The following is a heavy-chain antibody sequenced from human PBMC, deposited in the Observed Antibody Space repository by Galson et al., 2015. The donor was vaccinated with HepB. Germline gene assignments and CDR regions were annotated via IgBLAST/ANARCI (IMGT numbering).Heavy chain of an antibody. V-gene: IGHV1-69*10. CDR1: GGTFSRYA. J-gene: IGHJ4*02. CDR2: IIPIFGIA. CDR3: ARGDRDGYNAFDY. Sequence: SVKVSCKASGGTFSRYAISWVRQAPGQGLEWMGGIIPIFGIANYAQKSQGRVTITADKSTTTAYMELSSLRSEDTAVYYCARGDRDGYNAFDYWGQGTLVTVSS. D-gene: IGHD5-24*01.